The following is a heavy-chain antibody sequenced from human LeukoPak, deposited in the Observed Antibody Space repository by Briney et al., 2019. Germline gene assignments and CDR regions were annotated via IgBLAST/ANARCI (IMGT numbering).Heavy chain of an antibody. CDR3: ARGPKRQIVVVPASFDY. J-gene: IGHJ4*02. V-gene: IGHV1-2*02. D-gene: IGHD2-2*01. Sequence: ASVKVSCKASGYTFTGYYMHWVRQAPGQGLEWMGWINPNSGGTNYAQKFQGRVTMTRDTSISTAYMELSRLRSDDTAVYYCARGPKRQIVVVPASFDYWGQGTLVTVSS. CDR2: INPNSGGT. CDR1: GYTFTGYY.